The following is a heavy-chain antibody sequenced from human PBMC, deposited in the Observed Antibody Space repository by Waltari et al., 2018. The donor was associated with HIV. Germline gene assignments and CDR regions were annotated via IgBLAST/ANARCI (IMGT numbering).Heavy chain of an antibody. Sequence: QVYLQQSGPEMVKSSQTLTLDCVISGDSVSSDSAAWNWVRQSPSRGLEWLGRTYLRSKWHEDYAASVKGRIAIDADSAENRFTLHLNHVTPEDTAVYFCVRDAFGLDYWGQGILVTVSS. CDR1: GDSVSSDSAA. V-gene: IGHV6-1*01. D-gene: IGHD3-16*01. CDR2: TYLRSKWHE. J-gene: IGHJ4*02. CDR3: VRDAFGLDY.